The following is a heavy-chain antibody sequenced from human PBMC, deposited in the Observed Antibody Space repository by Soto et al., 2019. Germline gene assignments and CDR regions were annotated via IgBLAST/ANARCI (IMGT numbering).Heavy chain of an antibody. CDR1: GFTVSSNY. CDR2: IYSGGST. V-gene: IGHV3-66*01. J-gene: IGHJ6*03. D-gene: IGHD6-6*01. CDR3: ARALGIAARPTYYYYYYMDV. Sequence: GGSLRLSCAASGFTVSSNYMSWVRQAPGKGLEWVSVIYSGGSTYYADSVKGRFTISRDNSKNTLYLQMNSLRAEDTAVYYCARALGIAARPTYYYYYYMDVWGKGTTVTVSS.